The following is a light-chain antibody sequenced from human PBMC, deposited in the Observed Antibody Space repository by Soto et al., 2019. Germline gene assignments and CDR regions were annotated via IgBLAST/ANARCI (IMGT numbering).Light chain of an antibody. CDR1: QGVTTN. J-gene: IGKJ5*01. CDR2: DVS. CDR3: QQYNNWPFS. Sequence: VMTQSPASLSVSPGEIVTLSCRAGQGVTTNFAWYQQKSGQSPRLLIYDVSTRATGVPARFSGTGSETDFTLTISGLQSEDSAVYFCQQYNNWPFSFGQGTRLEIK. V-gene: IGKV3-15*01.